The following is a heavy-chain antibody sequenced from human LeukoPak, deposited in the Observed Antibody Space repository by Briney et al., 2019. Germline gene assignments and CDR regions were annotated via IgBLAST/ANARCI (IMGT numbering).Heavy chain of an antibody. V-gene: IGHV1-2*02. J-gene: IGHJ3*01. Sequence: ASVKVSCKASGYTFTEYLIHWVRQAPGQGPEWVGWIYLKSANTNYAPKFQGRVAMTRDTPFTKVYMDVSSLRSDDTAVYYCAREVGRSGPDVFDVWGQGTMVTVSS. D-gene: IGHD3-3*01. CDR1: GYTFTEYL. CDR3: AREVGRSGPDVFDV. CDR2: IYLKSANT.